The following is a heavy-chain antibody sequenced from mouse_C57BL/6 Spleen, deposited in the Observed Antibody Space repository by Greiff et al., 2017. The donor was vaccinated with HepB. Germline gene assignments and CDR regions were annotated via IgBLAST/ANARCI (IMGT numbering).Heavy chain of an antibody. CDR1: GYTFTSYG. D-gene: IGHD1-1*01. Sequence: QVQLQQSGAELARPGASVKLSCKASGYTFTSYGISWVKQRTGQGLEWIGEIYPRSGNTYYNEKFKGKATLTADKSSSTAYMELRSLTSEDSAVYFCANAVTTEVATPYFGRWGEVAPLTVSS. CDR3: ANAVTTEVATPYFGR. CDR2: IYPRSGNT. V-gene: IGHV1-81*01. J-gene: IGHJ2*01.